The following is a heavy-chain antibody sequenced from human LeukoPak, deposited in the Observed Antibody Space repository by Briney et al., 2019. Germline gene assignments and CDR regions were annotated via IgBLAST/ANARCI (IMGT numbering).Heavy chain of an antibody. Sequence: GASVKVSCKASGHTFTSYDINWVRQATGQGLEWMGWMNPNMGNTGYAQKFQGRVTMTRNTSISTAYMELSSLRSEDTAVYYCARTLGYCSSTSCYRPRNMDVWGKGTTVTVSS. CDR1: GHTFTSYD. CDR3: ARTLGYCSSTSCYRPRNMDV. V-gene: IGHV1-8*01. CDR2: MNPNMGNT. D-gene: IGHD2-2*01. J-gene: IGHJ6*03.